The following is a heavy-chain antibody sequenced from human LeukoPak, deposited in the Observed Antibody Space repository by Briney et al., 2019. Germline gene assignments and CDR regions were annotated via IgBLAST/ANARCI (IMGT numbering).Heavy chain of an antibody. D-gene: IGHD3-3*01. CDR3: ARDRDDFWSGYYSYFDY. Sequence: SETLSLTCTVSGGSISSYYWSWIRQPAGKGLEWIGRIYTSGSTNYNPSLKSRVTMSVDTSKNQFSLKLSSVTAAGTAVYYCARDRDDFWSGYYSYFDYWGQGTLVTVSS. CDR2: IYTSGST. V-gene: IGHV4-4*07. CDR1: GGSISSYY. J-gene: IGHJ4*02.